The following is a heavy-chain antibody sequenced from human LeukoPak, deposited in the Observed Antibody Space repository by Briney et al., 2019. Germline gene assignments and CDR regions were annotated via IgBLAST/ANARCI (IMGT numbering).Heavy chain of an antibody. CDR3: ARDRGAAANDY. D-gene: IGHD6-13*01. Sequence: GGSLRLSCAASGFTFSSYWMSWDRQAPGKGLEWVANIKQDGSEKYYVDSVKGRFTISRDNAKNSLYLQVNSLRAEDTAVYYCARDRGAAANDYWGQGTLVTVSS. J-gene: IGHJ4*02. V-gene: IGHV3-7*01. CDR1: GFTFSSYW. CDR2: IKQDGSEK.